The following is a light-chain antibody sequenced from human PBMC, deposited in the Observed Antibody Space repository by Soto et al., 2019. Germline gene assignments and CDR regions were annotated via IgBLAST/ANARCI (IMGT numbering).Light chain of an antibody. CDR2: KAS. V-gene: IGKV1-5*03. CDR1: QSISSW. CDR3: QQYNSYSPYT. Sequence: DIQMTQSPSTLSASVGDRVTITCRASQSISSWLAWYQQKPGKAPKLLIYKASSLESGVPSRFSGSGSGTEFTLTISSLQPDDFATYYFQQYNSYSPYTFGQGTKLALK. J-gene: IGKJ2*01.